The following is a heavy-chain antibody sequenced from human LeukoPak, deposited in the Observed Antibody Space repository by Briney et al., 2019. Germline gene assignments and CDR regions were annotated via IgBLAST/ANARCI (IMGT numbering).Heavy chain of an antibody. CDR2: IYTSGST. D-gene: IGHD2-15*01. CDR1: GGSISSYY. CDR3: ARVTGYVIEDNFDY. Sequence: SETLSLTCTVSGGSISSYYWSEIRQPAGKGLEWIGRIYTSGSTNYNPSLKSRVTMSVDTSKNQFSLKLSSVTAADTAVYYCARVTGYVIEDNFDYWGQGTLVAVSS. J-gene: IGHJ4*02. V-gene: IGHV4-4*07.